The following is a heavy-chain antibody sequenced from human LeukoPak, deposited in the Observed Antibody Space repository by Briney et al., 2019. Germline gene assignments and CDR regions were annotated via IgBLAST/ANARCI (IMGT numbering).Heavy chain of an antibody. CDR1: GFTFSGSA. CDR2: IRSKANSYAT. D-gene: IGHD2-2*01. Sequence: GGSLRLSCAASGFTFSGSAMPWVRQASGKGLEWVGRIRSKANSYATAYAASVKGRFTIPRDDSKNTAYLQMNSLKTEDTAVYYCTGSTSCRYWGQGTLVTVSS. J-gene: IGHJ4*02. V-gene: IGHV3-73*01. CDR3: TGSTSCRY.